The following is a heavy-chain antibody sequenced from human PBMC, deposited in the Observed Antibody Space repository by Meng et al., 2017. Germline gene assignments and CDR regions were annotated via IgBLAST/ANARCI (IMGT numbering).Heavy chain of an antibody. CDR1: GFTFDDYT. J-gene: IGHJ6*02. V-gene: IGHV3-43*01. Sequence: GESLMISCAASGFTFDDYTMHWVRQAPGKGLEWVSLISWDGGNTYYADSVKGRFTISRDNSKNSLYLQMNSLRTEDTALYYCAKDVDYGDYGDYGMDVWGQGTMVTVSS. D-gene: IGHD4-17*01. CDR3: AKDVDYGDYGDYGMDV. CDR2: ISWDGGNT.